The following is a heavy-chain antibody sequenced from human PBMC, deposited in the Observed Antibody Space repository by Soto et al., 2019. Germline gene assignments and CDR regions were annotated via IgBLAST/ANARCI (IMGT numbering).Heavy chain of an antibody. CDR2: LYTDGRA. J-gene: IGHJ4*02. Sequence: GGSLRLSCAASGFTVSSNYMSWVRQAPGKELEWVSVLYTDGRAYYADSVKGRFTISRDNSKNTLYLQMNSLRAEDTAVYYCARDSGTLGYWGQGTLVTVSS. D-gene: IGHD1-26*01. CDR1: GFTVSSNY. V-gene: IGHV3-53*01. CDR3: ARDSGTLGY.